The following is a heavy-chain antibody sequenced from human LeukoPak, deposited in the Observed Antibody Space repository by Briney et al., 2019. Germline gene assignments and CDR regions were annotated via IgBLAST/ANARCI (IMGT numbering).Heavy chain of an antibody. CDR2: IYYSGST. CDR3: ASAGMIYCSSTSCYLGGWFDP. CDR1: GGSISSYY. Sequence: SETLSLTCTVSGGSISSYYWSWIRQPPGKGLEWIGYIYYSGSTNYNPSLKSRVTMSVDTSKNQFSLKLSSVTAADTAVYYCASAGMIYCSSTSCYLGGWFDPWGQGTLVTVSS. J-gene: IGHJ5*02. V-gene: IGHV4-59*12. D-gene: IGHD2-2*01.